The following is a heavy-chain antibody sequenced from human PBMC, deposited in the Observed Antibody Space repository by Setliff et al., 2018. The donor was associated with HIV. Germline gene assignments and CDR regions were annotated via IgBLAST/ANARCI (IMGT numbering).Heavy chain of an antibody. CDR3: ARPTYYYDSSGYLPPWSYAFDI. D-gene: IGHD3-22*01. Sequence: PGESLKISCKGSGYTFTTYWIAWVRQMPGNGLEWMGIIYPGDSDTRYSPSFQGQVTISADKSISTAYLQRSSLKSSDTAMYYCARPTYYYDSSGYLPPWSYAFDIWGQGTMVTVSS. V-gene: IGHV5-51*01. CDR2: IYPGDSDT. J-gene: IGHJ3*02. CDR1: GYTFTTYW.